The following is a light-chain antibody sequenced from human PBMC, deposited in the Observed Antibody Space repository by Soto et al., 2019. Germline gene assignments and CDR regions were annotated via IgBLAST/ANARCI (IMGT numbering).Light chain of an antibody. CDR1: SSDVGGYNY. J-gene: IGLJ1*01. CDR3: SSYSSSSVFYV. V-gene: IGLV2-14*01. CDR2: EVS. Sequence: QSALTQPASVSGSPGQSITISCTGTSSDVGGYNYVPWYQQHPGKAPKLMIYEVSNRPSGVSNRFSGSKSGNTASLTISGLQAEDEADYYCSSYSSSSVFYVFGTGTKLTVL.